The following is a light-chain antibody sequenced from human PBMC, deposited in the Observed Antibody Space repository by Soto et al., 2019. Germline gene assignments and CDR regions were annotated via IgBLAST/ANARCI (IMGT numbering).Light chain of an antibody. CDR1: QSISSY. J-gene: IGKJ3*01. CDR2: AAS. CDR3: QQSYSTPFT. Sequence: DTPMTQSPSSLSASVGDRVTITCRASQSISSYLNWYQQKPGQAPKLLMYAASNLHTGVPSRFSGSGSGTDFTLTITSLQPEDFATYFCQQSYSTPFTFGPGTKVDFK. V-gene: IGKV1-39*01.